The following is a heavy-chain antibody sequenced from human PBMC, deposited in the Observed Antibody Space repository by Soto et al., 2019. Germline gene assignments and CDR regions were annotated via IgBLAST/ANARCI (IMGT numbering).Heavy chain of an antibody. CDR3: AKRRGAGGHFDY. Sequence: GGSLRLSCAASGFTFSSYAMGWVRQGGGKGLEWVAVVSIGGSTHYADSVRGRFTISRDNSKNTLSLQMNSLTAEDTAVYFCAKRRGAGGHFDYWGQGALVTVSS. V-gene: IGHV3-23*01. J-gene: IGHJ4*02. CDR1: GFTFSSYA. CDR2: VSIGGST. D-gene: IGHD2-15*01.